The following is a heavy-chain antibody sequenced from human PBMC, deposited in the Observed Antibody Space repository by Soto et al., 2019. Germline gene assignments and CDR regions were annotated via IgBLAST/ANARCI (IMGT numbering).Heavy chain of an antibody. CDR3: ARDSRHYYDMDV. V-gene: IGHV3-11*06. Sequence: GGSLRLSCAASGFTFSDYYMSWIRQAPVKGLEYISYISSSSGSTTYADSVKGRFTISRDNAKNTLYLQMNSLRAEDTAVYYCARDSRHYYDMDVWGQGTTVTVSS. CDR1: GFTFSDYY. J-gene: IGHJ6*02. CDR2: ISSSSGST.